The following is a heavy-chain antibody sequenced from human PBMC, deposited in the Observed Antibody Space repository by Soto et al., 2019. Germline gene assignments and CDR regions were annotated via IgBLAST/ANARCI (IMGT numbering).Heavy chain of an antibody. V-gene: IGHV2-70*01. Sequence: ASGPTLVNPTQTLTLTCTFSGFSLSTSGMCVSWIRQPPGKALEWLALIDWDDDKYYSTSLKTRLTISKDTSKNQVVLTMTNMDPVDTATYYCARTQGDSSSWYSFDYWGQGTRVPVSS. CDR1: GFSLSTSGMC. CDR2: IDWDDDK. D-gene: IGHD6-13*01. J-gene: IGHJ4*02. CDR3: ARTQGDSSSWYSFDY.